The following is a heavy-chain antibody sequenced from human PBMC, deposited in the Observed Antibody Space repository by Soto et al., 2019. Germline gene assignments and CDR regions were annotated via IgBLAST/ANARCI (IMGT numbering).Heavy chain of an antibody. J-gene: IGHJ3*02. CDR3: AKDFHYYDSSGYPPALGAFDI. Sequence: PGGSLRLSCAASGFTFSSYGMHWVRQAPGKWLEWVAVISYDGSNKYYADSVKGRFTISRDNSKNTLYLQMNSLRAEDTAVYYCAKDFHYYDSSGYPPALGAFDIWGQGXMVTV. CDR2: ISYDGSNK. D-gene: IGHD3-22*01. V-gene: IGHV3-30*18. CDR1: GFTFSSYG.